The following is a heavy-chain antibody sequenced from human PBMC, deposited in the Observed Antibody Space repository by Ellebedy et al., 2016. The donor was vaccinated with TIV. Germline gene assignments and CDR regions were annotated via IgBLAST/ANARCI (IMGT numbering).Heavy chain of an antibody. CDR3: AKDKGGVVVVAKYYFDF. Sequence: GESLKISXAASGFTFSSYGMHWVRQAPGKGLEWVAVISYDGSDKYYADSVKGRFTISRDNSKNTLYLQMNSLRAEDTAVYYCAKDKGGVVVVAKYYFDFWGQGTLVTVSS. D-gene: IGHD2-15*01. J-gene: IGHJ4*02. CDR1: GFTFSSYG. V-gene: IGHV3-30*18. CDR2: ISYDGSDK.